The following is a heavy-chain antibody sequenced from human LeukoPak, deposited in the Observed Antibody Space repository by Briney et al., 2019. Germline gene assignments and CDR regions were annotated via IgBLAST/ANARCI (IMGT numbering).Heavy chain of an antibody. CDR3: ARACARTNCYTED. V-gene: IGHV3-21*01. J-gene: IGHJ4*02. Sequence: GGSLRLSCAASGFTFSDYSMNWVRQAPGKGLEWVSSISSSSSNIYYAGSVKGRFTISRDNAKNSLYLEMNSLRAEDTAVYYCARACARTNCYTEDWGQGTLVTVSS. CDR2: ISSSSSNI. CDR1: GFTFSDYS. D-gene: IGHD2-2*01.